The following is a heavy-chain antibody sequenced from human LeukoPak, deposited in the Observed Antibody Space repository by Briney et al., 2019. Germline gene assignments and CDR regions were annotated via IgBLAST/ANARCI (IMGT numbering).Heavy chain of an antibody. V-gene: IGHV4-34*01. CDR2: INHSGST. CDR3: ARDPQTPYDSSGYHSDY. Sequence: SETLSLTCAVYGGSFSGYYWSWIRQSPGKGLEWIGEINHSGSTNYNPSLKSRVTISVDTSKNQFSLKLSSVTAADTAVYYCARDPQTPYDSSGYHSDYWGQGTLVTVSS. D-gene: IGHD3-22*01. J-gene: IGHJ4*02. CDR1: GGSFSGYY.